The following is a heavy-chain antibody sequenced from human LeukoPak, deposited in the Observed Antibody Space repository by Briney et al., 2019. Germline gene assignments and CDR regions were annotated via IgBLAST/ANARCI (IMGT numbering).Heavy chain of an antibody. D-gene: IGHD3-9*01. J-gene: IGHJ4*02. CDR1: GGSIRSTNYY. CDR3: ASFRGSPYYDILTDPYYFDY. V-gene: IGHV4-39*07. CDR2: IYYSGNT. Sequence: PSETLSLTCTVSGGSIRSTNYYWGWIRQPPGKGLEWIGSIYYSGNTYHSPSLMSRVTISVDTSKNQFSLKLSSVTAADTAVYYCASFRGSPYYDILTDPYYFDYWGQGTLVTVSS.